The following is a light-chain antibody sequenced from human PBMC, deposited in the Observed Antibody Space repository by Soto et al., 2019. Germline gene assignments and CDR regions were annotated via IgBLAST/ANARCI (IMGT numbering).Light chain of an antibody. Sequence: QSALTQPASVSGSPGQSITISCTGTSSDIGGYKYVSWYLQHPGKAPKLMIFEVSNRPSGVSNRFSGSKSGNTASLTISGLQADYEADYYCSSYTSSGTLVVFGGGTKFTVL. V-gene: IGLV2-14*01. CDR3: SSYTSSGTLVV. CDR1: SSDIGGYKY. CDR2: EVS. J-gene: IGLJ2*01.